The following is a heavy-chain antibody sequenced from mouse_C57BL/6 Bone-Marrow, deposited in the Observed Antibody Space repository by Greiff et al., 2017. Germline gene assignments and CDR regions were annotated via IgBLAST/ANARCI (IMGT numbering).Heavy chain of an antibody. CDR1: GYSITSGSY. J-gene: IGHJ3*01. Sequence: EVQVVESGPGLVKPSPSLSLTCSVTGYSITSGSYWNWLRQFPGNKLEWMGYISYDGSTNSNPSLQNRISITRDTSNNQCFLKLNSVTTEDTATYYCARAGQPAFGFAYWGQGTLVTVSA. CDR3: ARAGQPAFGFAY. CDR2: ISYDGST. V-gene: IGHV3-6*01. D-gene: IGHD3-3*01.